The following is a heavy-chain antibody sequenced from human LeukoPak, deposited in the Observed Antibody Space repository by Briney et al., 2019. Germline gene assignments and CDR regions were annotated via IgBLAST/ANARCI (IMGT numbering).Heavy chain of an antibody. CDR1: GFTFSSHR. V-gene: IGHV3-30*18. D-gene: IGHD6-19*01. Sequence: PGGSLRLSRAASGFTFSSHRMYWVRQAPGKGLEWVAVISFDGSNKYYADSVRGRFTVSRDNSKDTLYLQMNSLRAEDTAVYYCAKDEIGAVAGLLDYWGQGILVTVSS. CDR2: ISFDGSNK. CDR3: AKDEIGAVAGLLDY. J-gene: IGHJ4*02.